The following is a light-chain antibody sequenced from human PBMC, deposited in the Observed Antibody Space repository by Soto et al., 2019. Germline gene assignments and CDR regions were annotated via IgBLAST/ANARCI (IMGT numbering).Light chain of an antibody. Sequence: DIQMTQSPSTLSASVGDRVTITCRASQTINSWLAWYQQKPGKTPTLLIYKASNLESGVPSRFSGSASGTEFTLTISSLQPDDLATYYCQQYNDYSGTFGQGTKLEIK. CDR2: KAS. J-gene: IGKJ2*02. V-gene: IGKV1-5*03. CDR1: QTINSW. CDR3: QQYNDYSGT.